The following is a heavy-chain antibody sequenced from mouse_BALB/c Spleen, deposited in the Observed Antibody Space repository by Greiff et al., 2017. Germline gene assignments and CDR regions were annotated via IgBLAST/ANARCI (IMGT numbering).Heavy chain of an antibody. Sequence: EVKLVESGPGLVKPSQSLSLTCTVTGYSITSDYAWNWIRQFPGNKLEWMGYISYSGSTSYNPSLKSRISITRDTSKNQFFLQLNSVTTEDTATYYCARRGGNYAMDYWGQGTSVTVSS. CDR2: ISYSGST. CDR1: GYSITSDYA. CDR3: ARRGGNYAMDY. V-gene: IGHV3-2*02. J-gene: IGHJ4*01. D-gene: IGHD1-1*02.